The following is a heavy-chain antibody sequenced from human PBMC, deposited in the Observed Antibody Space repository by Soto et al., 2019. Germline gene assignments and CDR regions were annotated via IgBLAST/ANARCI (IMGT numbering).Heavy chain of an antibody. Sequence: PSETLSLTCPVSGDYISSYYSSWIPQPPGKGLEWIGYIYYSGSTNYNPSLKSRVTISVDTSKNQFSLKLSSVTAADTAVYYCARVSTTPYYFDYWGQGTLVTVSS. CDR3: ARVSTTPYYFDY. D-gene: IGHD1-1*01. J-gene: IGHJ4*02. CDR1: GDYISSYY. CDR2: IYYSGST. V-gene: IGHV4-59*08.